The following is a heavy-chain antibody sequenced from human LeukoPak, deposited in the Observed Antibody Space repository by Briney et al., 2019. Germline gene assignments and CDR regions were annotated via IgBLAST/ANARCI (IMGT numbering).Heavy chain of an antibody. CDR3: ARDGYSYGFYYFDY. CDR2: IKQDGSEK. J-gene: IGHJ4*02. CDR1: GFTFSSYW. D-gene: IGHD5-18*01. V-gene: IGHV3-7*01. Sequence: GGSLRLSCAASGFTFSSYWMSWVRQAPGKGLEWVANIKQDGSEKYYVDSVKGRFTISRDNAKNSLYLQMNSLRAEDTAVYYCARDGYSYGFYYFDYRGQGTLVTVSS.